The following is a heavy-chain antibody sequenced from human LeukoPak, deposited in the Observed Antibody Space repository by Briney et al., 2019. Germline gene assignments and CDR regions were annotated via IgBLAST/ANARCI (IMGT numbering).Heavy chain of an antibody. CDR3: ARAESMAAAGY. CDR1: GFTFSSYS. J-gene: IGHJ4*02. Sequence: GGSLRLSCAASGFTFSSYSMNWVRQAPGKGLEWVSYISSSSSTIYYADSVKGRFTISRDNAKNSLYLQMNSLRAEDTAVYYCARAESMAAAGYWGQGTLVTVSS. D-gene: IGHD6-13*01. CDR2: ISSSSSTI. V-gene: IGHV3-48*01.